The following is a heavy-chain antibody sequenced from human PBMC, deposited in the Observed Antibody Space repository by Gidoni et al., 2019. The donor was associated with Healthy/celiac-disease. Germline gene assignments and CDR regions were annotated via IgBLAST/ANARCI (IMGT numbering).Heavy chain of an antibody. CDR1: GGSISSGGYY. J-gene: IGHJ5*02. Sequence: QVQLQESGPGLVKPSQTLSLTCTVSGGSISSGGYYRSWIRKHPGKGLAWIGYIYYRGSTYYNPSLKSLGTSSVDTSNNQFSLKLSSVTAADTAVYYCARVLAWEVPAALRFDPWGQGTLVTVSS. D-gene: IGHD2-2*02. CDR3: ARVLAWEVPAALRFDP. CDR2: IYYRGST. V-gene: IGHV4-31*01.